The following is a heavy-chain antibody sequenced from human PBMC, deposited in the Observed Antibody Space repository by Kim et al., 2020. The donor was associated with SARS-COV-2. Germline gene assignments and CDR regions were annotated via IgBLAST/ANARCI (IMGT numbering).Heavy chain of an antibody. D-gene: IGHD2-2*01. CDR1: GFTFGDYA. CDR2: INWNGVSL. CDR3: ARDLFGGSSPNFDY. J-gene: IGHJ4*02. V-gene: IGHV3-9*01. Sequence: GGSLRLSCAASGFTFGDYAMHWVRQAPGKGLEWVAGINWNGVSLDYADSVKGRFTIYRDNAQASLYLQMNSLRVEDTALYYCARDLFGGSSPNFDYWGQG.